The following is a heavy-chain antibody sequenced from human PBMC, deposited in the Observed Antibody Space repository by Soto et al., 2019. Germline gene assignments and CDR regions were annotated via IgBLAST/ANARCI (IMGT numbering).Heavy chain of an antibody. V-gene: IGHV4-34*01. CDR3: ARGREGIAVRPEGYYFDY. J-gene: IGHJ4*02. CDR1: GGSFSGYY. D-gene: IGHD6-19*01. CDR2: INHSGST. Sequence: PSETLSLTCAVYGGSFSGYYWSWIRQPPGKGLEWIGEINHSGSTNYNPSLKSRVTISVDTSKNQFSLKLSSVTAADTAVYYCARGREGIAVRPEGYYFDYWGQGTLVTVSS.